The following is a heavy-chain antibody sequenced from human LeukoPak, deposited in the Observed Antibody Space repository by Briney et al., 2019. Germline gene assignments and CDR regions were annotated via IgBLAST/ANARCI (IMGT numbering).Heavy chain of an antibody. J-gene: IGHJ5*02. CDR1: GGSISSSSYY. D-gene: IGHD3-16*01. CDR2: IYYSGST. CDR3: ATGEGEFPRATTNTRNSNWFDP. Sequence: PSETLSLTCTVSGGSISSSSYYWGWIRQPPGKGLEWIGSIYYSGSTYYNPSLKSRVTISVDTSKNQFSLKLSSVTAADTAVYYCATGEGEFPRATTNTRNSNWFDPWGQGTLVTVSS. V-gene: IGHV4-39*07.